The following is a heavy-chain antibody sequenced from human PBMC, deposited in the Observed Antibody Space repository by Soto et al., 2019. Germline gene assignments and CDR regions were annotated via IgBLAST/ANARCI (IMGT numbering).Heavy chain of an antibody. V-gene: IGHV3-30*04. CDR3: ARAQKAGYCSGGSCYYYYGMDV. Sequence: QVQLVESGGGVVQPGRSLTLSCAASGFTFSTYAMHWVRQAPGKGLEWLAVISYDGNNNYYAGSVKGRFTISRDNCKNTLYLQMNSLRAEDTAVYYCARAQKAGYCSGGSCYYYYGMDVWGQGTTVTVSS. D-gene: IGHD2-15*01. CDR1: GFTFSTYA. J-gene: IGHJ6*02. CDR2: ISYDGNNN.